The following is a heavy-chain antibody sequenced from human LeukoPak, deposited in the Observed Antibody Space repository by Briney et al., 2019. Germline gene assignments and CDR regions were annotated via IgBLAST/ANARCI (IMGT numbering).Heavy chain of an antibody. CDR1: GGSISSGDYY. J-gene: IGHJ4*02. CDR3: ARELSVVVPAAAFDYFDY. CDR2: IYYGGST. Sequence: SETLSLTCTVSGGSISSGDYYRSWIRQPPGKGLEWIGYIYYGGSTYYNPSLKSRVTISVDTSKNQFSLKLSSVTAADTAVYYCARELSVVVPAAAFDYFDYWGQGTLVTVSS. D-gene: IGHD2-2*01. V-gene: IGHV4-30-4*08.